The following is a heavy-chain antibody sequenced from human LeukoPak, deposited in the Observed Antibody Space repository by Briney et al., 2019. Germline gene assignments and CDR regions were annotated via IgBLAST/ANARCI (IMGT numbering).Heavy chain of an antibody. CDR3: ASTPHYYGSGSYFWWFDP. D-gene: IGHD3-10*01. V-gene: IGHV4-59*01. CDR1: GGSISSYY. CDR2: IHYSGST. Sequence: SETLSLTCTVSGGSISSYYWSWIRQPPGKGLEWIGYIHYSGSTNYNPSLKSRVTISVDTSKNQFSLKLSSVTAADTAVYYCASTPHYYGSGSYFWWFDPWGQGTLVTVSS. J-gene: IGHJ5*02.